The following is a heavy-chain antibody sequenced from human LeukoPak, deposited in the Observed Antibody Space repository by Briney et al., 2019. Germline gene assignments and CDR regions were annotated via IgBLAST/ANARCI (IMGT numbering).Heavy chain of an antibody. Sequence: SETLSLTCAVYGGSFSGYYWSWIRQPPGKGLEWIGEINHSGSTNYNPSLKSRVTISVDTSKNQFSLKLSSVTAADTAVYYCARRRGSGSYLVNWFDPWGQGTLVTVSS. CDR1: GGSFSGYY. D-gene: IGHD3-10*01. CDR3: ARRRGSGSYLVNWFDP. J-gene: IGHJ5*02. V-gene: IGHV4-34*01. CDR2: INHSGST.